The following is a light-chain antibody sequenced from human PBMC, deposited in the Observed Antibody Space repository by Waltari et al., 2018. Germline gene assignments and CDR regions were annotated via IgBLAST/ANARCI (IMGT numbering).Light chain of an antibody. J-gene: IGKJ2*01. CDR2: EAS. V-gene: IGKV1-5*03. Sequence: DIQLTQSPPTLAASVGDRVTITCRASQSITRWLAWYQQKPGRAPKLLMYEASNLVTGVPSSSSGTGSGTVFTLTISSMEPDDFATYYCQQFVGYPYTFGQGTKVETK. CDR1: QSITRW. CDR3: QQFVGYPYT.